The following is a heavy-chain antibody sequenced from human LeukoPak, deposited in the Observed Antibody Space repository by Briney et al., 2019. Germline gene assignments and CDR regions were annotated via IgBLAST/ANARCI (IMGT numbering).Heavy chain of an antibody. CDR2: INHSGST. V-gene: IGHV4-34*01. CDR3: ASKPRLSGSYYGGPRKTFDY. J-gene: IGHJ4*02. CDR1: GGSFSGYY. D-gene: IGHD1-26*01. Sequence: SETLSLTCAVYGGSFSGYYWSWIRQPPGKGLEWIGEINHSGSTNYNPSLKSRVTISVDTSKNQFSLKLSSVTAADTAVYYCASKPRLSGSYYGGPRKTFDYWGQGTLVTVSS.